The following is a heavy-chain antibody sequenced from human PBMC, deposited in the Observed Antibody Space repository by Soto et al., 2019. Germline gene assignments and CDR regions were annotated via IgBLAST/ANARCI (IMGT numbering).Heavy chain of an antibody. CDR1: GASISDDNW. CDR2: IYLSGNT. J-gene: IGHJ5*02. CDR3: AKNGAGGFWFDP. Sequence: QVQLQESGPGLATPSGTLSLTCAVSGASISDDNWWSWVRQSPGKGLEWIGEIYLSGNTNYNPSLKRRVTISMDKPKNQFSLKLISVTAADTAIYYCAKNGAGGFWFDPWGQGTLVTVSS. D-gene: IGHD2-8*01. V-gene: IGHV4-4*02.